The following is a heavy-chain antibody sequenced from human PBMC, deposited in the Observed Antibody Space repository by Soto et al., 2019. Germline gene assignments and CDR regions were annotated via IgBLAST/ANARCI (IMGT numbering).Heavy chain of an antibody. J-gene: IGHJ4*02. CDR2: ISYDGSNK. D-gene: IGHD3-22*01. CDR1: GFTFSNYG. CDR3: AKERSPYSSGYLSY. V-gene: IGHV3-30*18. Sequence: GGSLRLSCAASGFTFSNYGMHWVRQAPGKGLEWVAVISYDGSNKYYADSVKGRFTISRDNSKNTLYLQMNSLRAEDTAVYYCAKERSPYSSGYLSYWGQGT.